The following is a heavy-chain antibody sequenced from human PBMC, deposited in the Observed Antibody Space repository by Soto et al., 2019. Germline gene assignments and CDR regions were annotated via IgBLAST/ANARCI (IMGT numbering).Heavy chain of an antibody. CDR3: AKDMGVRGVWSANMDV. Sequence: SLKISCAASGFTFDDYAMHWVRQAPGKGLEWVSGISWNSGSIGYADSVKGRFTISRDNAKNSLYLQMNSLRAEDTALYYCAKDMGVRGVWSANMDVWGKGTTVTVSS. CDR1: GFTFDDYA. J-gene: IGHJ6*03. D-gene: IGHD3-10*01. CDR2: ISWNSGSI. V-gene: IGHV3-9*01.